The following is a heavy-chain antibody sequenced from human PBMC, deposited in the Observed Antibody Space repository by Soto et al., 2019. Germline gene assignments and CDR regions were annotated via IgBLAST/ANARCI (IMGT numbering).Heavy chain of an antibody. CDR1: GFTFSNAW. J-gene: IGHJ6*02. CDR2: IKSKTDGGTT. D-gene: IGHD3-22*01. V-gene: IGHV3-15*07. CDR3: TTDLAERITMIVVPLPKGRYYYGMDV. Sequence: AGSLRLSCAASGFTFSNAWMNWVRQAPGKGLEWVGRIKSKTDGGTTDYAAPVKGRFTISRDDSKNTLYLQMNSLKTEDTAVYYCTTDLAERITMIVVPLPKGRYYYGMDVWGQGTTVTVSS.